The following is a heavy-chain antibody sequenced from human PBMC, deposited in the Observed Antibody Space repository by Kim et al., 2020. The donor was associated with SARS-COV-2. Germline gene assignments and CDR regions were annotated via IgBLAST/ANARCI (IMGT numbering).Heavy chain of an antibody. D-gene: IGHD3-10*01. V-gene: IGHV3-30*04. Sequence: GGSLRLSCAASGFTFSSYAMHWVRQAPGKGLEWVAVISYDGSNKYYADSVKGRFTISRDNSKNTLYLQMNSLRAEDTAVYYCARAIRSYYYGSGSDITYYFDYWGQGTLVTVSS. J-gene: IGHJ4*02. CDR3: ARAIRSYYYGSGSDITYYFDY. CDR1: GFTFSSYA. CDR2: ISYDGSNK.